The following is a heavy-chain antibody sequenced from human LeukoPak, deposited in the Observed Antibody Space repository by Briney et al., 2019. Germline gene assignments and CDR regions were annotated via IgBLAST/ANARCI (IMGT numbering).Heavy chain of an antibody. CDR2: INHSGST. V-gene: IGHV4-34*01. CDR1: GGSFSGYY. J-gene: IGHJ6*03. CDR3: ARIAVAGVLYYYYYYMDV. Sequence: SETRSLTCAVYGGSFSGYYWSWIRQPPGEGLEWIGEINHSGSTNYNPSLKSRVTISVDTSKNQFSLKLSSVTAADTAVYYCARIAVAGVLYYYYYYMDVWGKGTTVTVSS. D-gene: IGHD6-19*01.